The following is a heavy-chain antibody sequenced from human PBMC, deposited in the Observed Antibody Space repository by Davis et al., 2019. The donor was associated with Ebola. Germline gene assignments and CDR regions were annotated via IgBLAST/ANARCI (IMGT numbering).Heavy chain of an antibody. J-gene: IGHJ4*02. D-gene: IGHD2-15*01. CDR1: RFTFSSSD. CDR3: VSAGWDH. V-gene: IGHV3-48*02. Sequence: GESLKISCAASRFTFSSSDMNWVRQAPGKGLEWVSHISDDSSSTYYADSVKGRFTISRDNAKNSLYLQLSTLRDEDTAVYFCVSAGWDHWGQGTLVTVSS. CDR2: ISDDSSST.